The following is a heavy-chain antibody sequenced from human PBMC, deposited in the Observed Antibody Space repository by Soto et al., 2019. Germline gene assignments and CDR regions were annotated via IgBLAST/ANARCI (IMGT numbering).Heavy chain of an antibody. Sequence: QVQLVQSGAEVKKPGSSVKVSCKASGGTFSSYAISWVRQAPGQGLEWMGGIIPIFGTAKYAQKFQGRVTITADASTSTAYMELSSLRSEDTAVYYCARDAVPGYGDYHLDYWGQGTLVTVSS. CDR3: ARDAVPGYGDYHLDY. V-gene: IGHV1-69*12. CDR2: IIPIFGTA. J-gene: IGHJ4*02. CDR1: GGTFSSYA. D-gene: IGHD4-17*01.